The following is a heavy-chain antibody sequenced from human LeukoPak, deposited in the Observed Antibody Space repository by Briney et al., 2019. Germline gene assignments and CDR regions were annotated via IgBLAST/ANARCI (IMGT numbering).Heavy chain of an antibody. CDR1: GFTFSSYA. CDR2: ISGSGVST. J-gene: IGHJ5*02. Sequence: PGGSLRLSCAASGFTFSSYAMSWVRQAPGKGLEWVSAISGSGVSTYYADSVKGRFTISRDNSKNTLYLQMNSLRAEDTALYYCAKDPYGGSAKPRGFDPWGQGTLVTVSS. D-gene: IGHD3-10*01. CDR3: AKDPYGGSAKPRGFDP. V-gene: IGHV3-23*01.